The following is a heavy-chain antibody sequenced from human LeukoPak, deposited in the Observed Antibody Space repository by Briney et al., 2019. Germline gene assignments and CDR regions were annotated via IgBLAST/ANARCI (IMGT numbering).Heavy chain of an antibody. Sequence: GGSLRLSCAASGFTFSSYSMNWVRQAPGKGLEWVPSISSSSSYIYYADSVKGRFTISRDNAKNSLYLQMNSLRAEDTAVYYCARGVASIAAAGFDYWGQGTLVTVSS. D-gene: IGHD6-13*01. V-gene: IGHV3-21*01. CDR1: GFTFSSYS. CDR2: ISSSSSYI. CDR3: ARGVASIAAAGFDY. J-gene: IGHJ4*02.